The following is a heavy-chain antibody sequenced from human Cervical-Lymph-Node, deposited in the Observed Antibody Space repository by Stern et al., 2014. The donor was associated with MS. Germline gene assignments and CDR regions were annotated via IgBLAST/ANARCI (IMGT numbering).Heavy chain of an antibody. CDR1: GYAFTDFY. Sequence: QLVQSGADVKKPGASVRVSCKTSGYAFTDFYLHWVRQAPGQGLEWLGWVYPNIEGTNYAQKFQGRVTMTVNTSTNTSYMELRRLTSDDTAVYYCAKDGDDYTSNWFDPWGQGTLITVSS. V-gene: IGHV1-2*02. J-gene: IGHJ5*02. CDR2: VYPNIEGT. CDR3: AKDGDDYTSNWFDP. D-gene: IGHD5-12*01.